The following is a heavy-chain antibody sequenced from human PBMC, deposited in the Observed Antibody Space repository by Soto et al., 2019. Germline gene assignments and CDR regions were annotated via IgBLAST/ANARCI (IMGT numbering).Heavy chain of an antibody. CDR2: IYTSGST. CDR1: GGSISSYY. D-gene: IGHD2-2*01. Sequence: QVQLQESGPGLVKPSETLSLTCTVSGGSISSYYWSWIRQPAGKGLEWIGRIYTSGSTNYNPSLKSRVTMSVDTSKNQFSLKLSSVTAADTAVYYCARDVVVAPAARYNWFDPWGQGTLVTVSS. CDR3: ARDVVVAPAARYNWFDP. J-gene: IGHJ5*02. V-gene: IGHV4-4*07.